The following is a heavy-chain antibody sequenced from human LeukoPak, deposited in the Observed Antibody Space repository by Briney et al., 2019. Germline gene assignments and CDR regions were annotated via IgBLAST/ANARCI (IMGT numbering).Heavy chain of an antibody. D-gene: IGHD3-22*01. CDR1: GYTFTSYG. V-gene: IGHV1-18*01. CDR3: ARGSRYYDSSTTFDY. Sequence: GASVKVSCKASGYTFTSYGISWVRQAPGQGLEWMGWISAYMGNTDYAQKVQGRVTMTTDTSTTTAYMEVRSLRSDDTAVYYCARGSRYYDSSTTFDYWGQGTLVTVSS. J-gene: IGHJ4*02. CDR2: ISAYMGNT.